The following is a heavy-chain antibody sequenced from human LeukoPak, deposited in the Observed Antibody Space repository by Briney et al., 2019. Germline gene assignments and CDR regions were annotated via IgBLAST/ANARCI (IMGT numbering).Heavy chain of an antibody. V-gene: IGHV4-31*03. Sequence: SETLSLTCTVSGGSISSGGYYWSWIRQHPGKGLEWIGYIYYSGSTYYNPSLKSRVTISVDTSKNQFSLKLSSVTAADTAVYYCAKTTTVNHWYFDLWGRGTLVTVSS. CDR3: AKTTTVNHWYFDL. D-gene: IGHD4-17*01. CDR1: GGSISSGGYY. J-gene: IGHJ2*01. CDR2: IYYSGST.